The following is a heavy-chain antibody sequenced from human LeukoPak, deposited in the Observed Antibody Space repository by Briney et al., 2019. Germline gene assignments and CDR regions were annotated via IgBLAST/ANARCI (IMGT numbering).Heavy chain of an antibody. J-gene: IGHJ4*02. V-gene: IGHV4-4*07. CDR2: IYTSGST. D-gene: IGHD3-22*01. CDR3: AREGFDYYDSSGLFDY. CDR1: GGSISSYY. Sequence: SETLSLTCTVSGGSISSYYWSWIRQPAGKGLEWIGRIYTSGSTNYNPSLKSRVTMSVDTSKNQFSLKLSSVTAADTAVYYCAREGFDYYDSSGLFDYWGQGTLVTVSS.